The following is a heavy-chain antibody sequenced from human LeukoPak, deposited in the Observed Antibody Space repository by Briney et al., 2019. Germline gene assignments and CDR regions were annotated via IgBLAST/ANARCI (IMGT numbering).Heavy chain of an antibody. CDR3: ATEGNSSPEYYFDY. Sequence: GGSLRLSCAASGFTFNNFAMSWVRQAPGKGLEWVSGVSSSGGSTSYADSVKGRFTISRDNSKNTLFLQMNSLRAEDTAVYYCATEGNSSPEYYFDYWGQGTLVTVSS. CDR1: GFTFNNFA. D-gene: IGHD6-13*01. J-gene: IGHJ4*02. V-gene: IGHV3-23*01. CDR2: VSSSGGST.